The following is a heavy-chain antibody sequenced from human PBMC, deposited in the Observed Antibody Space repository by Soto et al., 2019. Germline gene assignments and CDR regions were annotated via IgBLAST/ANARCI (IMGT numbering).Heavy chain of an antibody. CDR3: AKDLEHGGRGAFDI. J-gene: IGHJ3*02. CDR2: ISYDGSNK. V-gene: IGHV3-30*18. D-gene: IGHD1-1*01. CDR1: GFTFSFYG. Sequence: QVQLVESGGGVVQPGRSLRLSCAASGFTFSFYGMHWVRQAPGKGLEWVAGISYDGSNKYYADSLKGRFTISRDNSKTTLYLQMNSLRAEDTAVYYCAKDLEHGGRGAFDIWGQGTMVTVSS.